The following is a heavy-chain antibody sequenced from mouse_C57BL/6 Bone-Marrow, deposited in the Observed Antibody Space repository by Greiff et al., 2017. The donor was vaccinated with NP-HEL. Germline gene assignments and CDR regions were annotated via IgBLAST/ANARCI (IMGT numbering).Heavy chain of an antibody. Sequence: VKLQESGAELMKPGASVKLSCKATGYTFTGYWIEWVKQRPGHGLEWNGEILPGSGSTNYNEKFKGKATFTADTSSNTAYMQLSSLTTEDSAIYYCARWYDSWFAYWGQGTLVTVSA. CDR3: ARWYDSWFAY. CDR1: GYTFTGYW. D-gene: IGHD2-4*01. V-gene: IGHV1-9*01. J-gene: IGHJ3*01. CDR2: ILPGSGST.